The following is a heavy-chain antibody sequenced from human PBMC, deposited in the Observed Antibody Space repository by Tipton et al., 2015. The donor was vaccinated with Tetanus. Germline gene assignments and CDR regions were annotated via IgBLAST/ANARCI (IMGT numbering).Heavy chain of an antibody. J-gene: IGHJ4*02. CDR2: IKQDGSEK. CDR1: GFTFSSYW. CDR3: AGAGYGDYIYDFDY. V-gene: IGHV3-7*01. Sequence: SLRLSCAASGFTFSSYWMSWVRQAPGRGLEWVANIKQDGSEKYYVGSVKGRFTISRDNAKNSLYLQMYSPRAEDTAVYYCAGAGYGDYIYDFDYWGQGTLVTVSS. D-gene: IGHD4-17*01.